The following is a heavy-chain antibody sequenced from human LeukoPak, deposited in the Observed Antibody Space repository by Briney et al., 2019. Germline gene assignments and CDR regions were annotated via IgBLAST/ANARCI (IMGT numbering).Heavy chain of an antibody. CDR2: INHSGST. D-gene: IGHD1-26*01. Sequence: SETLSLTCAVYGGSFSRYYWSWIRQPPGKGLEWIGEINHSGSTNYNPSLKSRVTISVDTSKNQFSLKLSSVTAADTAVYYCARVGVVGATHWFDPWGQGTLVTVSS. V-gene: IGHV4-34*01. CDR3: ARVGVVGATHWFDP. CDR1: GGSFSRYY. J-gene: IGHJ5*02.